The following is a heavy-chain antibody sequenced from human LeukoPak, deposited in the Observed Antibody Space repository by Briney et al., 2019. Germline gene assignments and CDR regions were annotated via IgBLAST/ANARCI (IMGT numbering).Heavy chain of an antibody. CDR2: ISSSSSTI. CDR1: GFTFSSYS. Sequence: GGSLRLSCAASGFTFSSYSMNWVRQAPGKGLEWVSYISSSSSTICYSDSVKGRFTISRDNAKNSLYLQMNSLRAEDTAVYYCARGDPSYFDYWGQGTLVTVSS. J-gene: IGHJ4*02. CDR3: ARGDPSYFDY. V-gene: IGHV3-48*01.